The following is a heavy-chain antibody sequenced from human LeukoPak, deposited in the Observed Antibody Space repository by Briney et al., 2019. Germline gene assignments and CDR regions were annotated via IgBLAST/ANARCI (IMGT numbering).Heavy chain of an antibody. D-gene: IGHD5-24*01. CDR2: INPTGTSS. Sequence: ASVKVSCKSSGYTFTRHYLHWVRQAPGQELEWVGLINPTGTSSWSAQKFQGRVTLTRDMSTSTDYMELSSLRSEDTAVYYCARDNSLQDMAWWFDPWGQGTLVIVSS. J-gene: IGHJ5*02. V-gene: IGHV1-46*01. CDR3: ARDNSLQDMAWWFDP. CDR1: GYTFTRHY.